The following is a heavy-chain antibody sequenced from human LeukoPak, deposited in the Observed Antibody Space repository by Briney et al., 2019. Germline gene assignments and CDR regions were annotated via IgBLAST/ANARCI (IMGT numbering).Heavy chain of an antibody. J-gene: IGHJ3*02. V-gene: IGHV3-53*01. D-gene: IGHD3-3*01. Sequence: GGSLRLSCAASGFTVSSNYMSWVRQAPGKGLEWVSVIYSGGNTYYADSVKGRFTISRDNSRNTLYLQMNSLRAEDTAVYYCARLNDFWSGYHAFDIWGQGTMVTVSS. CDR2: IYSGGNT. CDR3: ARLNDFWSGYHAFDI. CDR1: GFTVSSNY.